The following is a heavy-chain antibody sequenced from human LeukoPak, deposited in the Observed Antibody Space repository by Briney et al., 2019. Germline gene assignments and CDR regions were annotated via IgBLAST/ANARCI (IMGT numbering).Heavy chain of an antibody. Sequence: GESLKISCKGSGYSFTSYWIGWVRQMPGKGLEWMGTIYPGDSDTRYSPSFQGQVTISADKSISTAYLQWSSLKASDTAMYYCARNWGLRPGNDAFDIWGQGTMVTVSS. J-gene: IGHJ3*02. CDR3: ARNWGLRPGNDAFDI. V-gene: IGHV5-51*01. CDR1: GYSFTSYW. CDR2: IYPGDSDT. D-gene: IGHD7-27*01.